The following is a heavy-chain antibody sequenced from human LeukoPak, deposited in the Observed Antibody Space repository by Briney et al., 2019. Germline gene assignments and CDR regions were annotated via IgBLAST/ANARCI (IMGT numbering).Heavy chain of an antibody. Sequence: ASVKVSCKPSGDTFTANYLHWVRQAPGQGLEWLGWINLNTGYTKYAQKFQGRVTMTRDTSTSSAFKELSRLRSDDTAVYFCAEDVGRTGTNCFDPWGQGTLVTVSS. D-gene: IGHD1-1*01. CDR3: AEDVGRTGTNCFDP. V-gene: IGHV1-2*02. CDR1: GDTFTANY. J-gene: IGHJ5*02. CDR2: INLNTGYT.